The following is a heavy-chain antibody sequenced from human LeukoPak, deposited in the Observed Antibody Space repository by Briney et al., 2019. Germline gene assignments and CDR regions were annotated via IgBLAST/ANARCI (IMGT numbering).Heavy chain of an antibody. D-gene: IGHD2-15*01. CDR2: IYYSGST. Sequence: PSETLSLTCAVYGGSFSGYYWSWIRQPPGKGLEWIGSIYYSGSTYYNPSLKSRVTISVDTSKNQFSLKLSSVTAADTAVYYCARLSSRSGDLWGQGTLVTVSS. J-gene: IGHJ5*02. CDR3: ARLSSRSGDL. V-gene: IGHV4-34*01. CDR1: GGSFSGYY.